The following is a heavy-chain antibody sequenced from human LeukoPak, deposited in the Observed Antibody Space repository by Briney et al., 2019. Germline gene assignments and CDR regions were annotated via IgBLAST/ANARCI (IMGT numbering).Heavy chain of an antibody. Sequence: SETLSLTCTVSGGSISSGDYYWSWIRQPPGKGLEWIGYIYYSGSTYYNPSLKSRVTISVDTSKNQFSLKLSSVTAADTAVYYCARKVVVVAVFDYWGQGTLVTVSS. CDR2: IYYSGST. V-gene: IGHV4-30-4*01. J-gene: IGHJ4*02. CDR1: GGSISSGDYY. CDR3: ARKVVVVAVFDY. D-gene: IGHD2-15*01.